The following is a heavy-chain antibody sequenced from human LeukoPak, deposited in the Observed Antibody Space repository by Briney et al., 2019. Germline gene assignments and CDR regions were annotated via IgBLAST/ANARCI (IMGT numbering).Heavy chain of an antibody. CDR2: IGTAGDT. J-gene: IGHJ4*02. V-gene: IGHV3-13*01. D-gene: IGHD5-18*01. CDR1: GFTFSSYD. CDR3: ARDKNSYGLDY. Sequence: RGSLRLSCAASGFTFSSYDMHWVRQATGKGLEWVSAIGTAGDTYYPGSVKGRFTISRENAKNSLYLQMNSLRAGDTAVYYCARDKNSYGLDYWGQGTLVTVSS.